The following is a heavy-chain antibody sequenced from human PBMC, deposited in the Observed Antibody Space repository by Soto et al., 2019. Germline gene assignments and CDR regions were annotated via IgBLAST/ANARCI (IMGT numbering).Heavy chain of an antibody. CDR3: AREPFYSGSFLFDY. CDR1: GYTFTSYA. CDR2: INAGNGNT. D-gene: IGHD1-26*01. V-gene: IGHV1-3*01. J-gene: IGHJ4*02. Sequence: ASVKVSCKASGYTFTSYAMHWVRQAPGQRLEWMGWINAGNGNTKYSQKFQGRVTITRDTSASTAYMELSSLRSEDTAVYYCAREPFYSGSFLFDYWGQGTLVTVSS.